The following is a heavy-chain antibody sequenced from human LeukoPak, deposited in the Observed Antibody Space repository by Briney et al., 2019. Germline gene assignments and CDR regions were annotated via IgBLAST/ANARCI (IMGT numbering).Heavy chain of an antibody. CDR2: IYTSGST. V-gene: IGHV4-61*02. J-gene: IGHJ4*02. D-gene: IGHD2-15*01. CDR1: GGSISSGSYY. Sequence: SETLSLTXTVSGGSISSGSYYWSWIRQPAGKGLEWIGRIYTSGSTNYNPSLKSRVTISVDTSKNQFSLRLSSVTAADTAVYYCARLYLSFDYWGQGTLVTVSS. CDR3: ARLYLSFDY.